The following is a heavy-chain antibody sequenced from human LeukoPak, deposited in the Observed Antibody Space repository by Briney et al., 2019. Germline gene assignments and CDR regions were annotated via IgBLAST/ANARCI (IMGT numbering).Heavy chain of an antibody. CDR3: ARDIAAAGRWLVGVEY. CDR2: ISSSSSTI. Sequence: GGSLRLSCAASGFTFSSYGMHWVRQAPGKGLEWVSYISSSSSTIYYADSLKGRFTISRDNAKNSLYLQMNSLRAEDTAVYYCARDIAAAGRWLVGVEYWGQGTLVTVSS. J-gene: IGHJ4*02. D-gene: IGHD6-13*01. V-gene: IGHV3-48*01. CDR1: GFTFSSYG.